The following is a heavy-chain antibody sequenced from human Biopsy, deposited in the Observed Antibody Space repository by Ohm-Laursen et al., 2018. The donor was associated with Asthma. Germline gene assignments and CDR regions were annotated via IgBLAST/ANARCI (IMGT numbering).Heavy chain of an antibody. Sequence: SVKVSCKASGGTFSTFGISWVRQAPGQGLEWMGRIIPFYGTATYAQNFQGRLTLTADESTSTAYMELSSLRSEDTAVYYCARGDSSNWSHYYFDYWGQGTLVTVSS. CDR1: GGTFSTFG. D-gene: IGHD3-22*01. V-gene: IGHV1-69*13. J-gene: IGHJ4*02. CDR3: ARGDSSNWSHYYFDY. CDR2: IIPFYGTA.